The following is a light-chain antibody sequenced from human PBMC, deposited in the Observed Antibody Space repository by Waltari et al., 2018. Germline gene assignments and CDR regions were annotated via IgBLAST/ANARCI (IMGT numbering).Light chain of an antibody. V-gene: IGKV4-1*01. Sequence: DIVMTQSPDSLTVSLGERATINCKSSQNVVNSANNKISLAWYQQKPGQSPQLLIYWASIRASGVPDRFSGSGSATDFTLTISSLQAEDVAVYYCQQYYRVPFTFGPGTRVEIK. CDR3: QQYYRVPFT. CDR1: QNVVNSANNKIS. J-gene: IGKJ3*01. CDR2: WAS.